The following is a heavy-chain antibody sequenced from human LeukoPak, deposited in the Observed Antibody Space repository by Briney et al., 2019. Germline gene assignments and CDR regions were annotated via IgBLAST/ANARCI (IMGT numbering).Heavy chain of an antibody. CDR2: INAGNGNT. CDR1: GYTFTSYA. Sequence: GASVKVSCKASGYTFTSYAMHWVRQAPGQRLEWMGWINAGNGNTEYSQKFQGRVTITRDTSASTAYMELSSLRSEDTAVYYCARVFDGGNGYYFDYWGQGTLVTVSS. CDR3: ARVFDGGNGYYFDY. J-gene: IGHJ4*02. V-gene: IGHV1-3*01. D-gene: IGHD4-23*01.